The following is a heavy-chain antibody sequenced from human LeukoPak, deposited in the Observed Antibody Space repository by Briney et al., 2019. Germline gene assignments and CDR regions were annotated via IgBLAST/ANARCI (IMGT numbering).Heavy chain of an antibody. CDR1: GGSISGYY. J-gene: IGHJ3*02. CDR3: ARDGYSYGPADAFDI. D-gene: IGHD5-18*01. CDR2: ISYSGST. V-gene: IGHV4-59*01. Sequence: PSETLSLTCTVSGGSISGYYWSWIRQPPGKGLEWVGYISYSGSTNYNPSLKSRVTISVDTSKNQFSLKLSSVTAADTAVYYCARDGYSYGPADAFDIWGQGTMATVSS.